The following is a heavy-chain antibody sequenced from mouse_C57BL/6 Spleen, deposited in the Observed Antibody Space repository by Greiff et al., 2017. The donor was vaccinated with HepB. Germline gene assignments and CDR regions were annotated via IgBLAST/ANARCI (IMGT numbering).Heavy chain of an antibody. V-gene: IGHV1-85*01. CDR3: ARSTATVVYDY. J-gene: IGHJ2*01. CDR2: IYPRDGST. Sequence: QVQLQQSGPELVKPGASVKLSCKASGYTFTSYGINWVKQRPGQGLEWIGWIYPRDGSTKYNEKFKSKATLTVDTSSSTSYMELHSLTSEDSAVYFCARSTATVVYDYWGQGTTLTVSS. CDR1: GYTFTSYG. D-gene: IGHD1-1*01.